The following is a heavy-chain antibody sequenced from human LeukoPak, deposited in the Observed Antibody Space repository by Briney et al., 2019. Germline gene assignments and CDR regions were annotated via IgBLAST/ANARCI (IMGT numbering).Heavy chain of an antibody. CDR3: ARIMSGYTGLTDY. Sequence: GGSLRLSCAASGFTFSSYSMNWVRQAPGKGLEWVSSISSSSSYIYYTDSVKGRFTISRDNAKNSLFLQMNSLRAEDTAVYYCARIMSGYTGLTDYWGQGTLVTVSS. CDR2: ISSSSSYI. J-gene: IGHJ4*02. D-gene: IGHD5-12*01. CDR1: GFTFSSYS. V-gene: IGHV3-21*01.